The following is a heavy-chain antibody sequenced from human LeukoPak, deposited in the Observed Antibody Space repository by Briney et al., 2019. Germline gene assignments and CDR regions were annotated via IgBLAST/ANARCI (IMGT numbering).Heavy chain of an antibody. CDR1: GGSISSSSYY. CDR3: ATLGFSSGYYYYFDH. Sequence: PSETLSLTCTVAGGSISSSSYYWGWIRQPPGKGLEWIGSIYYSGSTYYNPSLKSRVTISVDTSKNQFSLKLSSVTAADTAVYYCATLGFSSGYYYYFDHWGQGTLVTVSS. CDR2: IYYSGST. V-gene: IGHV4-39*07. J-gene: IGHJ4*02. D-gene: IGHD3-22*01.